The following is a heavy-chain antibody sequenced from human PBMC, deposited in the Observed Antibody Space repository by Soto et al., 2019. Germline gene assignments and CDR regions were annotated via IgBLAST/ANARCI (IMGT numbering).Heavy chain of an antibody. CDR1: GGSISSYY. CDR3: ARQEDTAMAPFDY. V-gene: IGHV4-59*01. J-gene: IGHJ4*02. D-gene: IGHD5-18*01. Sequence: KASETLSLTCTVSGGSISSYYWSWIRQPPGKGLEWIGYIYYSGSTNYNPSLKSRVTISVDTSKNQFSLKLSSVTAADTAVYYCARQEDTAMAPFDYWGQGTLVTVSS. CDR2: IYYSGST.